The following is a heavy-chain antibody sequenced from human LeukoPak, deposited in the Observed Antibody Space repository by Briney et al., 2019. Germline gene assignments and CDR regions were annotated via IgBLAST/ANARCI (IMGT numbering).Heavy chain of an antibody. D-gene: IGHD3-22*01. CDR1: GGTFSSYA. J-gene: IGHJ4*02. Sequence: SVKVSCKASGGTFSSYAISWVRQAPGQGLEWMGGIIPIFGTANYAQKFQGRVTITADESTSTAYMELSSLRAEDTAVYYCAKGGESSGYYGGPDYWGQGTLITVSS. V-gene: IGHV1-69*13. CDR2: IIPIFGTA. CDR3: AKGGESSGYYGGPDY.